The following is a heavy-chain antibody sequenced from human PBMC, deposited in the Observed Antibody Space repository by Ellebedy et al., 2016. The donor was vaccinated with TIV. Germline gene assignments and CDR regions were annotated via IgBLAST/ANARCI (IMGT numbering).Heavy chain of an antibody. V-gene: IGHV3-11*01. Sequence: GESLKISCAASGFTFSDYYMSWIRQAPGKGLEWVSYITNSGSTIYYADSVKGRFTISRDNAKNLLYLQMKSLRAEDTAVYYCARDARFIDHQHNWFDPWGQGTLVTVSS. CDR1: GFTFSDYY. D-gene: IGHD2-2*01. CDR3: ARDARFIDHQHNWFDP. J-gene: IGHJ5*02. CDR2: ITNSGSTI.